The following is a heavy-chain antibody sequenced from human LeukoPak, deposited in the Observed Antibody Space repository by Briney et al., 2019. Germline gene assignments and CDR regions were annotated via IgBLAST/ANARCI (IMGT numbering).Heavy chain of an antibody. CDR1: GGSFSGYY. D-gene: IGHD6-13*01. CDR3: ARHGYNSSWYLKGKFDF. V-gene: IGHV4-34*01. CDR2: INHSGST. J-gene: IGHJ4*02. Sequence: SETLSLTCAVYGGSFSGYYWSWIRQPPGKGLEWIGEINHSGSTNYNPSLKSRVTISVDTSKNQFSLKLSSVTAADTAVYYCARHGYNSSWYLKGKFDFWGQGTLVTVSS.